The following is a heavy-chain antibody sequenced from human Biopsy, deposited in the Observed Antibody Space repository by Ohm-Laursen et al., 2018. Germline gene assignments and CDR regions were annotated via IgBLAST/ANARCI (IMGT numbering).Heavy chain of an antibody. CDR2: IYYSGST. J-gene: IGHJ6*02. CDR1: GDSISSDF. D-gene: IGHD2/OR15-2a*01. CDR3: ARATNSTGWPYYYFYGTDV. Sequence: GTLSLTCTVSGDSISSDFWSWIRQTLGKGLEWIGYIYYSGSTNYNPSLKSRVTISVDTSKNQFSLRLNSVTAADTAVYYCARATNSTGWPYYYFYGTDVWGQGTTVTVSS. V-gene: IGHV4-59*01.